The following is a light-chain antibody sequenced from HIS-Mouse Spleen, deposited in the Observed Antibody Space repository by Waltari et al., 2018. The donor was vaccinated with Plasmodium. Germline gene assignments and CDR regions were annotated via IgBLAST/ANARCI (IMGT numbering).Light chain of an antibody. J-gene: IGKJ3*01. CDR1: QSVSSN. Sequence: EIVMTQSPATLSGSPGERATLSCRASQSVSSNVAWYQQKPGQAPRLLIYGASTRATGIPARFSGSGSGTEFTLTISSLQSEDFAVYYCQQYNNWPFTFGPGTKVDIK. CDR3: QQYNNWPFT. CDR2: GAS. V-gene: IGKV3-15*01.